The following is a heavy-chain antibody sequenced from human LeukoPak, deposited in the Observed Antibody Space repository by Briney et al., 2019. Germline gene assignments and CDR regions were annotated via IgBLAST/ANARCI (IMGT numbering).Heavy chain of an antibody. Sequence: PSETLSLTCTVSGGSISSYYWSWIRQPAGKGLEWIGRIYTSGSTNFNPSLKSRVTMSVDTSKNQFSLKLSSVTAADTAVYYRARDSDCSSTSCLGVVWGQGTTVTVSS. V-gene: IGHV4-4*07. D-gene: IGHD2-2*01. J-gene: IGHJ6*02. CDR3: ARDSDCSSTSCLGVV. CDR1: GGSISSYY. CDR2: IYTSGST.